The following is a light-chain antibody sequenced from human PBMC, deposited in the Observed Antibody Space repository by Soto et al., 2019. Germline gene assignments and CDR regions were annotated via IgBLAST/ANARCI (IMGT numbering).Light chain of an antibody. V-gene: IGKV1-39*01. CDR3: QQSYNSPPT. CDR2: AAS. CDR1: QSISNY. J-gene: IGKJ1*01. Sequence: DLQMTQSPSSLSASVGDRVTITCRASQSISNYLNWYQQKPGKAPQFLIYAASSLRTGVPSRFSGSGSGTDFTLTISSLQPEDFATYYCQQSYNSPPTFGQGTKVEVK.